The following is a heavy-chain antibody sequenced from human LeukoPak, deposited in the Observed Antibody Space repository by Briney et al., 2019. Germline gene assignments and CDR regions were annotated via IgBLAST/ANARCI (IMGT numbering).Heavy chain of an antibody. J-gene: IGHJ4*02. CDR1: GFIMSVYW. CDR3: ARDWGAYYHFFDY. V-gene: IGHV3-7*01. Sequence: GGSLRLSCAASGFIMSVYWVSWVRQAPGKGLEWVGNIKQDGSERNYVDSVKGRFTISRDNAKKSLYLQMNSLRAEDTAVYYCARDWGAYYHFFDYWGQGTLITVSS. CDR2: IKQDGSER. D-gene: IGHD3-22*01.